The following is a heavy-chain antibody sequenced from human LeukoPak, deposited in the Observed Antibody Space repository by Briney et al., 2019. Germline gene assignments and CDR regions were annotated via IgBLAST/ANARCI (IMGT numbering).Heavy chain of an antibody. CDR1: GFTIITYG. J-gene: IGHJ4*02. Sequence: GGSLRLSCAACGFTIITYGMSWVRQAPGKGLEWVSSISGGTRYYADSVKGRFTISRDNSKSTVSLQMNSLRAEDTAVYYCAKSVYHSGNYWGQGTLVTVSS. CDR3: AKSVYHSGNY. V-gene: IGHV3-23*01. CDR2: ISGGTR. D-gene: IGHD3-10*01.